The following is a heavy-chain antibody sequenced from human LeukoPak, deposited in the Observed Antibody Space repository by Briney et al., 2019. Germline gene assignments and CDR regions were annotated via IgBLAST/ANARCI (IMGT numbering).Heavy chain of an antibody. CDR3: AGTYGSGSYSIDY. J-gene: IGHJ4*02. D-gene: IGHD3-10*01. CDR2: IYYSGST. V-gene: IGHV4-59*01. CDR1: GGSISSYY. Sequence: SETLSLTCTVSGGSISSYYWSWIRQPPGKGLEWIGYIYYSGSTNYNPSLKSRVTISVDTSKNQFSLKLSSVTAADTAVYYCAGTYGSGSYSIDYWGQGTLVTVSS.